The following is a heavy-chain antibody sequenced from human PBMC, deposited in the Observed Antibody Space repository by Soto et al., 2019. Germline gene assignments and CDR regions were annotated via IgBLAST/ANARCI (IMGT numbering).Heavy chain of an antibody. CDR3: AREGITMVRGVIIDPYYYYGMDV. J-gene: IGHJ6*02. CDR2: IRYDGSNK. D-gene: IGHD3-10*01. CDR1: GFTFSSYG. V-gene: IGHV3-33*01. Sequence: PGGSLRLSCAASGFTFSSYGMHWVRQAPGKGLEWVAVIRYDGSNKYYADSVKGRFTISRDNSKNTLYLQMNSLRAEDTAVYYCAREGITMVRGVIIDPYYYYGMDVWGQGTTVTVSS.